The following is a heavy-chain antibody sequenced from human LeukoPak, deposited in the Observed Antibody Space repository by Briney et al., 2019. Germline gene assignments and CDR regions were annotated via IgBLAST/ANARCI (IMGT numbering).Heavy chain of an antibody. V-gene: IGHV4-39*07. CDR3: ARDYGREEQQLKRYYGMDV. J-gene: IGHJ6*02. CDR1: GGSISSSSYY. Sequence: PSETLSLTCTVSGGSISSSSYYWGWIRQPPGKGLEWIGSIYYSGSTYYNPSLKSRVTISVDTSKNQFSLKLSSVTAADTAVYYCARDYGREEQQLKRYYGMDVWGQGTTVTVSS. D-gene: IGHD6-13*01. CDR2: IYYSGST.